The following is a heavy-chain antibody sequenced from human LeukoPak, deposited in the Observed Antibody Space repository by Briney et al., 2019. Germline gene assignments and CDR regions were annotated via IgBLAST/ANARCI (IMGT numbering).Heavy chain of an antibody. D-gene: IGHD3-3*01. J-gene: IGHJ5*02. V-gene: IGHV3-23*01. Sequence: GRSLRLSCAASGFTFSSYAMSWVRQAPGKGLEWVSAISGSGGSTYYADSVKGRFTISRDNSKNTLYLQMNSLRAEDTAVYYCARVLREWLLFGWFDPWGQGTLVTVSS. CDR1: GFTFSSYA. CDR3: ARVLREWLLFGWFDP. CDR2: ISGSGGST.